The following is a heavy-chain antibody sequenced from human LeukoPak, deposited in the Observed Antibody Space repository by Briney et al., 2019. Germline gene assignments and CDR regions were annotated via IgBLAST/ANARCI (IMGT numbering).Heavy chain of an antibody. D-gene: IGHD1-14*01. Sequence: PSKTRSLTCTVSGGSISSYYWSWIRQPPGKGLEWIGYIYYSGSTNYNPSLKSRVTISVDTSKDQFSLNLSSVTAADTAVYYCATHSEEDAFDIWGQGTMVTVSS. J-gene: IGHJ3*02. CDR1: GGSISSYY. V-gene: IGHV4-59*08. CDR2: IYYSGST. CDR3: ATHSEEDAFDI.